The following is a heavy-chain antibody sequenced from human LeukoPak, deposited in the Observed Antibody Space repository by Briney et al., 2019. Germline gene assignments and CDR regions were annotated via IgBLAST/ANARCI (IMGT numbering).Heavy chain of an antibody. CDR1: GGSFSGYY. D-gene: IGHD3-22*01. V-gene: IGHV4-34*01. CDR2: INHSGST. Sequence: PSETLSLTCAVYGGSFSGYYWSWIRQPPGKGLEWIGEINHSGSTNYNPSLKSRVTISVDTSKNQFSLKLSSVTAADTAVYYCARALRYDSSWGQGTLVTVSS. J-gene: IGHJ5*02. CDR3: ARALRYDSS.